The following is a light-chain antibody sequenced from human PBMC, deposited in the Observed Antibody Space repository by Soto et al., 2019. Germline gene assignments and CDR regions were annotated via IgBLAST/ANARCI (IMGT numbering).Light chain of an antibody. CDR2: DVS. Sequence: QSVLTQPASVSGSPGQSITISCTGTSSDVGGYNYVSWYQQHPGKAPKLMIYDVSNRPSGVSNRFSGSKSGNTASLTISGLHAEDEADYYCISYTSSSTLLYVFGTGTKVTVL. J-gene: IGLJ1*01. CDR1: SSDVGGYNY. V-gene: IGLV2-14*01. CDR3: ISYTSSSTLLYV.